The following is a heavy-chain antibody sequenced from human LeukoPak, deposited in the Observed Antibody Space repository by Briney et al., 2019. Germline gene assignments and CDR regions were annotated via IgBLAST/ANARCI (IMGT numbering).Heavy chain of an antibody. D-gene: IGHD2-15*01. CDR3: AGGGGSQHSYFDY. V-gene: IGHV3-30*14. Sequence: QSGGSLRLSCAVSGFTFSNYAIHWVRQAPGKGLEWVALISFDGSNKYYADSVKGRFTISRDNSKNTLYLQMNSLRAEDTAVYYCAGGGGSQHSYFDYWGQGTLVTVSS. J-gene: IGHJ4*02. CDR2: ISFDGSNK. CDR1: GFTFSNYA.